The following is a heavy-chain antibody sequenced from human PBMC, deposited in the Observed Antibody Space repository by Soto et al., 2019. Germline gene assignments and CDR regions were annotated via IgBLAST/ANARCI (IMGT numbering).Heavy chain of an antibody. Sequence: QLQLQESGPGLVKPSETLSLTCTVSGGSISSSSYYWGWIRQPTGKGLEWIGSIYYSGSTYYNPSLKSRVNISVDTSTNQLSLNPSSVTASDSAMYYCARLSVVTARKPPPNAFDIWGQGPMVTVSS. V-gene: IGHV4-39*01. CDR1: GGSISSSSYY. CDR2: IYYSGST. CDR3: ARLSVVTARKPPPNAFDI. J-gene: IGHJ3*02. D-gene: IGHD2-15*01.